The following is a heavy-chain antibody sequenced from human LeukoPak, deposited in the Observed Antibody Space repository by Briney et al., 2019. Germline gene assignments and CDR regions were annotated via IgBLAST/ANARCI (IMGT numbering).Heavy chain of an antibody. CDR2: IGHSGHTK. J-gene: IGHJ3*02. V-gene: IGHV3-23*01. D-gene: IGHD2-15*01. CDR1: GYTFRSYA. CDR3: AKTNVKYCSGGSCFDAFDI. Sequence: GGSLRLSCAASGYTFRSYAIHWVRQAPGKGQAWVSAIGHSGHTKYYADSVKGWFTISRDNSKNTLYLQMNSLRAEDTAVYYCAKTNVKYCSGGSCFDAFDIWGQGTMVTVSS.